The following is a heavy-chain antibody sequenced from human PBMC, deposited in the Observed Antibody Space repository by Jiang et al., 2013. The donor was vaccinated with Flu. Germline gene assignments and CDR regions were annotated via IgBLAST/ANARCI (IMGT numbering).Heavy chain of an antibody. D-gene: IGHD2-21*02. V-gene: IGHV4-30-4*08. J-gene: IGHJ5*02. Sequence: PLQTLSLTCTVSGGPIISGDYFWTWIRQPPGKGLEWIGYIYDNGRAYYSPSLKGRVTISIDTARKHFSLTLTSVTAADTAVYYCARGSVVVTAIDGWFDPWGQGTPVTVSS. CDR2: IYDNGRA. CDR3: ARGSVVVTAIDGWFDP. CDR1: GGPIISGDYF.